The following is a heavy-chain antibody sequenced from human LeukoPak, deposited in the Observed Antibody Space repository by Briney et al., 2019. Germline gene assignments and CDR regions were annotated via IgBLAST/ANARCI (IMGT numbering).Heavy chain of an antibody. CDR1: GGSISSYY. V-gene: IGHV4-59*01. CDR2: IYDSGST. Sequence: PLETLSLTCTVSGGSISSYYWSWIRQPPGKGLEWIGYIYDSGSTYHNPSLKSRVTLSVDTSKKQVSLRLSSVTAADTAVYYCARSPVAGATNFDCRGQGTLVTVSS. CDR3: ARSPVAGATNFDC. D-gene: IGHD1-26*01. J-gene: IGHJ4*02.